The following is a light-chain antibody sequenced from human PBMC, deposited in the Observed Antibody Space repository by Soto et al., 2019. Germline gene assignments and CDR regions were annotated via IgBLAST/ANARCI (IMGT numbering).Light chain of an antibody. CDR3: MQATDFPRT. CDR2: KVS. Sequence: DVVMTQSPLSLPVILGQPASISCRSSQSLVYSDGNTSLNWFQQRPGQSPRRLIYKVSNRDSGVPDRFSGSGAGTDFTLKISRVEAEDVGVYYCMQATDFPRTFGQGTKVDIK. CDR1: QSLVYSDGNTS. V-gene: IGKV2-30*01. J-gene: IGKJ1*01.